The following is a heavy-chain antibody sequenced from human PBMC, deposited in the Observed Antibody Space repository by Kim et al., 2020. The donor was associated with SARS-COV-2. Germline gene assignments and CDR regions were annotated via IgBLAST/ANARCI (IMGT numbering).Heavy chain of an antibody. CDR2: ISSSSSTI. J-gene: IGHJ6*02. Sequence: GGSLRLSCAASGFTFSSYSMNWVRQAPGKGLEWVSYISSSSSTIYYADSVKGRFTISRDNAKNSLYLQMNSLRDEDTAVYYCASCKQGDSGSAYGMDVWGQGTTVTVSS. V-gene: IGHV3-48*02. D-gene: IGHD5-12*01. CDR1: GFTFSSYS. CDR3: ASCKQGDSGSAYGMDV.